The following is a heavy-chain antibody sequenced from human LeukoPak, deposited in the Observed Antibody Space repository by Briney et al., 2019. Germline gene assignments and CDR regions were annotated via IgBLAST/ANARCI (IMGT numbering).Heavy chain of an antibody. V-gene: IGHV3-7*01. D-gene: IGHD3-10*01. Sequence: HPGGSLRLSCAASGFTFSSYWMSWVRQAPGKGLEWVANIKQDGSEKYYVDSVKGRFTISRDNAKNSLYLQMNSLRAEDTAVYYCANLFGNYGSFYYYYYMDVWGKGTTVTISS. CDR2: IKQDGSEK. CDR3: ANLFGNYGSFYYYYYMDV. CDR1: GFTFSSYW. J-gene: IGHJ6*03.